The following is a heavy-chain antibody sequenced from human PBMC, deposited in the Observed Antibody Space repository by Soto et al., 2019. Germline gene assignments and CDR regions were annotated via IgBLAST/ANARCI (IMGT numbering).Heavy chain of an antibody. CDR1: GGSISSSHW. CDR2: IYHSGST. V-gene: IGHV4-4*02. CDR3: ARWGSSKYYYDSSGTDAFDI. D-gene: IGHD3-22*01. J-gene: IGHJ3*02. Sequence: PSETLSLTCTVSGGSISSSHWWSWIRQPPGKGLEWIGEIYHSGSTNYNPSLKSRVTVSIDKSKNQSSLKLNSVTAADTAVYYCARWGSSKYYYDSSGTDAFDIWGQGTMVTVSS.